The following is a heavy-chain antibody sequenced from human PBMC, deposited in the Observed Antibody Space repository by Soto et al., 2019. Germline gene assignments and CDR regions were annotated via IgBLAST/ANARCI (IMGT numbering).Heavy chain of an antibody. Sequence: SETLSHTCAVSGASISSYYWSWIRQPPGKGLEWIGYIYYSGSTNNNPSLQSRVSISVDTSKNQFSLKLSSVTAADTAVYYCARQIRFRGNFDDWGHGTLVTVSS. J-gene: IGHJ4*01. CDR3: ARQIRFRGNFDD. CDR2: IYYSGST. V-gene: IGHV4-59*08. CDR1: GASISSYY. D-gene: IGHD3-3*01.